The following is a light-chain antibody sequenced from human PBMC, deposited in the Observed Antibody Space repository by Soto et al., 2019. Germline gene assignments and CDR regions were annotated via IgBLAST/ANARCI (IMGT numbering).Light chain of an antibody. V-gene: IGKV3-20*01. Sequence: EIVLKQSPDTLYLPPGESATLSCRASQSVSNNYLARYQQKPGQPPRFVIYDTSSRSTGIPDMFSGTGSGTDSNLTISRLDPEDFAGYYCQQYGSTPLTFGGGTKVDIK. J-gene: IGKJ4*01. CDR2: DTS. CDR1: QSVSNNY. CDR3: QQYGSTPLT.